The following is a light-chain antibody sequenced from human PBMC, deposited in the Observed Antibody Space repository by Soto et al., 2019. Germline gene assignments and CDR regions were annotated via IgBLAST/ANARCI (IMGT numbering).Light chain of an antibody. J-gene: IGKJ4*01. CDR3: QQAHSFPLT. CDR1: QGISSY. Sequence: DIQLTQSPSFLSASVGDRVTITCRASQGISSYLAWYQQKPGKAPKLLISAASDLQSGIPSRFSGSGSGTDFTLTISTLQPEDYATYHCQQAHSFPLTFGGGTKVEIK. V-gene: IGKV1-9*01. CDR2: AAS.